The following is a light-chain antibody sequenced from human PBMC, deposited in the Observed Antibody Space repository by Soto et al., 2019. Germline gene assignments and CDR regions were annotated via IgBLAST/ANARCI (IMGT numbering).Light chain of an antibody. Sequence: QSALTQPPSVSGSPGQSVTISCTGTSSDVVNYNRVSWYQQPPGTAPKLMIYEVSYRPSGVPDRFSGSKSGNTASLTISGLQAEDGAEFYCSLYTSSSTYVFGTGTKVTVL. CDR3: SLYTSSSTYV. CDR2: EVS. J-gene: IGLJ1*01. V-gene: IGLV2-18*01. CDR1: SSDVVNYNR.